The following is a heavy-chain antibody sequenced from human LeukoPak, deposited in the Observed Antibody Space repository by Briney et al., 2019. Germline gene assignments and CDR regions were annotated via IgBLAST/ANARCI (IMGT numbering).Heavy chain of an antibody. J-gene: IGHJ4*02. Sequence: KSGGSLRLSCAASGFTFSNFVSNWVRQAPGKGLEWVSSISSSSSYISYADSVKGRFTISRDNAKNSLDLQMNILRAEDTAVYYCAIDRYSSDWYTFDYLGQGTLVTVSS. D-gene: IGHD6-19*01. CDR3: AIDRYSSDWYTFDY. CDR1: GFTFSNFV. CDR2: ISSSSSYI. V-gene: IGHV3-21*01.